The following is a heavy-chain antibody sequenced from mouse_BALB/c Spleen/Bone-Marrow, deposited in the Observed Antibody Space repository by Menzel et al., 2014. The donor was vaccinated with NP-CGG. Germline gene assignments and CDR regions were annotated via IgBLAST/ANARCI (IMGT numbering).Heavy chain of an antibody. D-gene: IGHD2-3*01. J-gene: IGHJ3*01. CDR3: ARNLGDGYSFAY. CDR1: GFSLTSYG. CDR2: IWSGGNT. Sequence: VMLVESGPGLVRPSQSLSITCTVSGFSLTSYGVHWVRQSPGKGLEWLGVIWSGGNTDYNAAFISRLSISKDNSKSQVFFKMNSLQANDTAIYYCARNLGDGYSFAYWGQGTLVTVSA. V-gene: IGHV2-2*02.